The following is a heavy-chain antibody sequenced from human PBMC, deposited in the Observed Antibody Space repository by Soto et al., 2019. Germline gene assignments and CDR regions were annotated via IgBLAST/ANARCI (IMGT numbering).Heavy chain of an antibody. V-gene: IGHV3-33*01. J-gene: IGHJ6*02. CDR3: ARVNDSSGYPSFYYYGMDV. CDR1: GFTFSSYG. Sequence: QVQLVESGGGVVRPGRSLRLSCAAYGFTFSSYGMHWVRQAPGKGLEWVAVIWYDGSNKYYADSVKGRFTISRDNSKNTLYLQINSLRAEYTAVYYCARVNDSSGYPSFYYYGMDVWGQGTTVTVSS. CDR2: IWYDGSNK. D-gene: IGHD3-22*01.